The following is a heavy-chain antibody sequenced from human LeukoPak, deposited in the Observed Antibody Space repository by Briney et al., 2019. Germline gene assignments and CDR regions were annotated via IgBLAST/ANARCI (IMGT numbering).Heavy chain of an antibody. J-gene: IGHJ4*02. CDR2: ISGSGGST. V-gene: IGHV3-23*01. D-gene: IGHD2-15*01. CDR1: GFTFSSYA. CDR3: AKTGVGYCNGSSSSAADY. Sequence: GGSRRLSCAASGFTFSSYAMSWVRQAPGKGLEWVSAISGSGGSTNYADSVKGRFTISRDNSKNTLYLQMNSLRAEDTAVFYCAKTGVGYCNGSSSSAADYWGQGTLVTVSS.